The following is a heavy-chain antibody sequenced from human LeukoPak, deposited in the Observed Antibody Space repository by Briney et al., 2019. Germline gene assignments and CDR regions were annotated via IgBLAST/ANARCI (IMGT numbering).Heavy chain of an antibody. CDR3: ASSLLIAVAGTGALDI. CDR2: IYHSGST. J-gene: IGHJ3*02. V-gene: IGHV4-4*02. Sequence: SGTLSLTCAVSGGSISSSNWWSWVRQPPGKGLEWIGEIYHSGSTNYNPSLKSRVTISVDKSKNQFSLKLSSVTAADTAVYYCASSLLIAVAGTGALDIWGQGTMVTVSS. CDR1: GGSISSSNW. D-gene: IGHD6-19*01.